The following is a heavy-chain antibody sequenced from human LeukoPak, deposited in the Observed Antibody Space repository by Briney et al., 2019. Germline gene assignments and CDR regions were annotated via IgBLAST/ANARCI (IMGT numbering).Heavy chain of an antibody. CDR2: MNPNSGNT. Sequence: ASVKVSCKASAYTFTSYNINWVRQATGQGLEWMGWMNPNSGNTGYAQKFQGRVTMTRNTSISTAYMELSSLTSEDTAVYYCARDGSGSYHDRGWFDPWGQGTLVTVSS. J-gene: IGHJ5*02. D-gene: IGHD3-10*01. CDR3: ARDGSGSYHDRGWFDP. V-gene: IGHV1-8*01. CDR1: AYTFTSYN.